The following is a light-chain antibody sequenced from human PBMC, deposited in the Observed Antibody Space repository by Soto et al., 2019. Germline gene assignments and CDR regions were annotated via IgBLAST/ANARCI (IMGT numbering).Light chain of an antibody. J-gene: IGKJ5*01. Sequence: EIVLTQSPATLSLSPGERATLSCRASQSVSSYLAWYQQKPGQAPRLLIYDASNRATGIPARFSGSGSGTDFTLTISSLEPEDFAVYYCQQRGNWPPPITFGQGTRLEIK. V-gene: IGKV3-11*01. CDR1: QSVSSY. CDR2: DAS. CDR3: QQRGNWPPPIT.